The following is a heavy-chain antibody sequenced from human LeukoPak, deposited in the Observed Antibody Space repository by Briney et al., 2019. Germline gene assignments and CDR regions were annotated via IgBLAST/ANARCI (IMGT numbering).Heavy chain of an antibody. CDR1: GFTFSSYS. CDR3: ARDQGSSSYYYYYMDV. Sequence: PGGSLRLSCAASGFTFSSYSMNWVRQAPGKGLEWVSSISSSSSYIYYADSVKGRFTISRDNAKNSLYLQMNSLRAEDTAVYYCARDQGSSSYYYYYMDVWGKGTTATVSS. J-gene: IGHJ6*03. D-gene: IGHD6-6*01. V-gene: IGHV3-21*01. CDR2: ISSSSSYI.